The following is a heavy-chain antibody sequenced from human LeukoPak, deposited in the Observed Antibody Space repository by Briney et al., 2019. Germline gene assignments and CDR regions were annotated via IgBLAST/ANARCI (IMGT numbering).Heavy chain of an antibody. J-gene: IGHJ4*02. D-gene: IGHD4-17*01. Sequence: SETLSLTCTVSGGSISSGSYYWSWIRQPAGKGLEWIGRIYTSGSTNYNPSLKSRVTISVDTSKNQFSLKLGSVTAADTAVYYCARHIYGDYFDYWGQGTLVTVSS. V-gene: IGHV4-61*02. CDR3: ARHIYGDYFDY. CDR1: GGSISSGSYY. CDR2: IYTSGST.